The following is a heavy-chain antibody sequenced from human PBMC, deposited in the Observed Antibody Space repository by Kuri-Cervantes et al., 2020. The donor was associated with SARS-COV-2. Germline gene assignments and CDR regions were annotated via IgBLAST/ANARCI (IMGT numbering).Heavy chain of an antibody. V-gene: IGHV4-4*07. J-gene: IGHJ3*02. CDR1: GGSISSYY. CDR3: AKVHAGYYYDSSGYNSNAFDI. CDR2: IYTSGST. D-gene: IGHD3-22*01. Sequence: SETLSLTCTVSGGSISSYYWSWIRQPAGKGLEWIGRIYTSGSTNYNPSLKSRVTMSVDTSKNQFSLKLSSVTAADTAVYYCAKVHAGYYYDSSGYNSNAFDIWGQGTMVTVSS.